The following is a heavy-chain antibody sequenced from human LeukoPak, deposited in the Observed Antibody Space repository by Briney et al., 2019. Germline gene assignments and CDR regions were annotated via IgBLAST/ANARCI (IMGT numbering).Heavy chain of an antibody. CDR2: IYTSGST. Sequence: PSETLSLTCTVSGGSISSGSYYWSWIRQPAGKGLEWIGRIYTSGSTNYNPSLKCRVTISVDTSKNQFSLKLSSVTAADTAVYYCARELSRGYNWFDPWGQGTLVTVSS. CDR1: GGSISSGSYY. J-gene: IGHJ5*02. CDR3: ARELSRGYNWFDP. V-gene: IGHV4-61*02. D-gene: IGHD3-10*01.